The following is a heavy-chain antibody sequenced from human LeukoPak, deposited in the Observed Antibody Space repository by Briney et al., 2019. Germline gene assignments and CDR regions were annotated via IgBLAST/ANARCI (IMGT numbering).Heavy chain of an antibody. CDR1: GFTVSSNY. CDR2: IYSGGST. J-gene: IGHJ4*02. D-gene: IGHD6-13*01. CDR3: ARLAAAGSLGY. V-gene: IGHV3-66*04. Sequence: GGSLRLSCAASGFTVSSNYMSWVRQAPGKGLEWVSVIYSGGSTYYADSVKGRFTISRDNSKNTLYLQMNSLRGEDTAVYYCARLAAAGSLGYWGQGTLVTVSS.